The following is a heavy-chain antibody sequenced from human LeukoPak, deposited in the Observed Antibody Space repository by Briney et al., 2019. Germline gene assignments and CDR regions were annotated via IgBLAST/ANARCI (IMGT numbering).Heavy chain of an antibody. V-gene: IGHV3-30*02. CDR2: IRYDGSSK. D-gene: IGHD3-3*02. CDR1: GFSFSYYG. CDR3: AKDSIEGSTLIYHYYYPDV. Sequence: GGSLRLSCAASGFSFSYYGMHWVRQAPGKGLEWVAFIRYDGSSKYYGDSVRGRFTISRDNSKNTLYLQMNTLRAEDTAVYYCAKDSIEGSTLIYHYYYPDVWGKGTTVSVSS. J-gene: IGHJ6*03.